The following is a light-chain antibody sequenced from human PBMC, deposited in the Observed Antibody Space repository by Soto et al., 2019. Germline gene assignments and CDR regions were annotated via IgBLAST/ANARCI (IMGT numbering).Light chain of an antibody. V-gene: IGKV3-20*01. Sequence: ESALTQSPGTRSSSPWERATLSSSAVHSVCTNYLAWDQQKPGPAPRLLVSGAYTRGTGIPERFRGRVSGTHFSLTIRRLETEDTALYYCQQYGSSPRWPLGEGTKWDIK. J-gene: IGKJ1*01. CDR3: QQYGSSPRWP. CDR1: HSVCTNY. CDR2: GAY.